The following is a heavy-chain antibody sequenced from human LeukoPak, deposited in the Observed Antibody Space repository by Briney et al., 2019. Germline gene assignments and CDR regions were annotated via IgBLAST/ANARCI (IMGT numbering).Heavy chain of an antibody. V-gene: IGHV3-30*04. CDR2: ISYDGSNK. CDR3: AREHTYYYGMDV. Sequence: HPGRSLRLSCAASGFTLSSYAMHRVRQAPGKGLERVAVISYDGSNKYYADSVKGRFTISRDNSKNTLYLQMNSLRAEDTAVYYCAREHTYYYGMDVWGQGTTVTVS. J-gene: IGHJ6*02. CDR1: GFTLSSYA.